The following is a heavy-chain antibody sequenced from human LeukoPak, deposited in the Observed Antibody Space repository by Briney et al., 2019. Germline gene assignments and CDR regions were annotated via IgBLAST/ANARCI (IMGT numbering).Heavy chain of an antibody. V-gene: IGHV3-23*01. CDR2: ISTSGDNT. Sequence: GGSLRLSCAASGFTFSSSAMSWVRQVPGKGLEWVSAISTSGDNTYYADSVRGRFTISRDNSKNTLYLQMNSLRADDTAVYYCARKVYHRFDYWGQGTLVTVSS. CDR1: GFTFSSSA. CDR3: ARKVYHRFDY. J-gene: IGHJ4*02. D-gene: IGHD2-2*01.